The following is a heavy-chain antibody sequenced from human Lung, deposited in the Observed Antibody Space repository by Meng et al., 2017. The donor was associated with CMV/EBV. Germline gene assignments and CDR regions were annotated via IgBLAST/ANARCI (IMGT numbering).Heavy chain of an antibody. CDR2: IYPGGSKT. CDR3: ARHGRPCSTGCLEFVL. V-gene: IGHV5-51*01. D-gene: IGHD2-2*01. CDR1: VFTFSTFE. Sequence: SCKGSVFTFSTFEIAWVRQMPGKGLEWVALIYPGGSKTRYSSSFEGQVTISADWSANIAYLQWTSLKASDTAIYYWARHGRPCSTGCLEFVLWGRGTXVTVSS. J-gene: IGHJ4*02.